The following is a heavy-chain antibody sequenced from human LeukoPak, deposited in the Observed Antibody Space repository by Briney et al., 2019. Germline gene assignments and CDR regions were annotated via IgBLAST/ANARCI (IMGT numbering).Heavy chain of an antibody. V-gene: IGHV3-74*01. D-gene: IGHD2-2*01. Sequence: PGGSLRLSCAASGFTLSSYWMHWVRQAPGKGLIWVSRSNSDGSSTSYADSVQGRFTISRDNAKNTLYLQMNSLRAEDTAVYYCARIPYCSSTNCYPSDYWGQGTLVTVSS. CDR2: SNSDGSST. CDR1: GFTLSSYW. J-gene: IGHJ4*02. CDR3: ARIPYCSSTNCYPSDY.